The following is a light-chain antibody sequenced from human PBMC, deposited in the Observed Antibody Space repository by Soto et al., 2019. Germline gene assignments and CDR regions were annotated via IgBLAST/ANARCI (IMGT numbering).Light chain of an antibody. Sequence: DIQMTQSPSTLSASVGDRVTITCRASQSISLWLAWYQQKPGKAPKLLIYRASTLESGVPSRFSGSGSGTDYTLTISSLQPDDFATYYCQQFNTYPRTFGHGTKVEIK. CDR3: QQFNTYPRT. J-gene: IGKJ1*01. CDR2: RAS. V-gene: IGKV1-5*03. CDR1: QSISLW.